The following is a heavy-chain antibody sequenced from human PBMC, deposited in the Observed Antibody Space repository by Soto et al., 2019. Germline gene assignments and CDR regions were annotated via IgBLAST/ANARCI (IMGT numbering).Heavy chain of an antibody. D-gene: IGHD6-13*01. CDR1: GFTFSNYD. Sequence: EVLLLESGGGLVQPGGSLRLSCAASGFTFSNYDMGLVRQAPGKGLELVSFISGSGSGPYYADSVKGLFTISRDNAENTLYLQMNSLRVEDTAVYYCAKLQSWRALDYWGQGTLVTVSS. V-gene: IGHV3-23*01. CDR2: ISGSGSGP. CDR3: AKLQSWRALDY. J-gene: IGHJ4*02.